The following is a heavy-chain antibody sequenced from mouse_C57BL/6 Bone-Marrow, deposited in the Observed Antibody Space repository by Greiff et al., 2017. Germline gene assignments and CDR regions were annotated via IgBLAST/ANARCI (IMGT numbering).Heavy chain of an antibody. CDR1: GYSFTGYF. J-gene: IGHJ1*03. V-gene: IGHV1-37*01. CDR2: INPYNGDT. Sequence: VQLQQSGPELVKPGASVKISCKASGYSFTGYFMNWVKQSHGKSLEWIGRINPYNGDTFYNQKFKGKATLTVDKSSSTAHMELLSLTSEDYAVYDCARGPRYEYDKGWYCDVWGTGTTVTVSS. D-gene: IGHD2-4*01. CDR3: ARGPRYEYDKGWYCDV.